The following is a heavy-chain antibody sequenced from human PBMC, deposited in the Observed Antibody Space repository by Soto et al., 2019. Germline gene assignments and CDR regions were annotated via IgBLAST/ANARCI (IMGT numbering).Heavy chain of an antibody. D-gene: IGHD6-19*01. J-gene: IGHJ4*02. Sequence: SETLSLTCSISGDSISTYYWSWIRQSVGKGMEWIGRTYISGDTNYNPSLKSRVTMSVDTSKNQLSLKLRSVTAADTAVYYCAREYTETVDGPTPFYFDYWRQGTPVTVSS. CDR2: TYISGDT. V-gene: IGHV4-4*07. CDR3: AREYTETVDGPTPFYFDY. CDR1: GDSISTYY.